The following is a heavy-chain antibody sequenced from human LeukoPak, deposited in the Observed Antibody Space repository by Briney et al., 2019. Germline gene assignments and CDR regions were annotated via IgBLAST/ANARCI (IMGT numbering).Heavy chain of an antibody. D-gene: IGHD3-3*01. CDR3: ARAVARKRITIFGVVIGAFDI. Sequence: SVKVSCKASGGTFSSYAISWVRQAPGQGLEWMGGIIPIFGTANYAQKFQGRVTITADESTSTAYMELSSLRSEDTAVYYCARAVARKRITIFGVVIGAFDIWGQGTMVTVSS. V-gene: IGHV1-69*13. CDR1: GGTFSSYA. J-gene: IGHJ3*02. CDR2: IIPIFGTA.